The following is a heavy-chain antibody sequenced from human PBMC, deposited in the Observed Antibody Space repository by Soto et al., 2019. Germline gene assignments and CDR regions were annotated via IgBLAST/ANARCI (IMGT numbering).Heavy chain of an antibody. CDR3: AREGIAAADFDD. Sequence: GGSLRLSCAASGFTFSSYAMHWVRQAPGKGLEWVAVISYDGSNKYYADSVKGRFTISRDNSKNTLYLQMNSLRAEDTAVYYCAREGIAAADFDDWGQGTLVTASS. D-gene: IGHD6-13*01. CDR2: ISYDGSNK. V-gene: IGHV3-30-3*01. J-gene: IGHJ4*02. CDR1: GFTFSSYA.